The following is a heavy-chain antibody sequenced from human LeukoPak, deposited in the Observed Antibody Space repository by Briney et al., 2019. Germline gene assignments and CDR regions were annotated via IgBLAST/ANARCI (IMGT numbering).Heavy chain of an antibody. CDR2: ISGSGGST. Sequence: GGSLRLSCAASGFTFSSYAMSWVRQAPGKGLEWVSAISGSGGSTYYADSVKGRFTISRDNSKNTLYLQMNSLRAEDTAVYYCAKDREYYDSSGPYYFDYWGQGTLVTVSS. CDR3: AKDREYYDSSGPYYFDY. CDR1: GFTFSSYA. V-gene: IGHV3-23*01. J-gene: IGHJ4*02. D-gene: IGHD3-22*01.